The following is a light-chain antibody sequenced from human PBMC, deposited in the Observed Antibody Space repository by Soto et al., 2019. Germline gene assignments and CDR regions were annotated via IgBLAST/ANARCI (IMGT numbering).Light chain of an antibody. Sequence: IQMAQSPSSLSASVGDRVTITCRASQSISSYLNWYQQKPGKAPKLLIYKASTLKSGVPSRFSGSGSGTDFILTISSLQPEDFETYYCLQDYSFPLTFGGGTKVDNK. CDR3: LQDYSFPLT. J-gene: IGKJ4*01. CDR1: QSISSY. V-gene: IGKV1-6*01. CDR2: KAS.